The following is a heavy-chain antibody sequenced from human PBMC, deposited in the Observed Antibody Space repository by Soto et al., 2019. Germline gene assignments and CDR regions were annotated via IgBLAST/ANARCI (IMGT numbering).Heavy chain of an antibody. CDR1: GFIFSSYS. Sequence: GGSLRLSCAASGFIFSSYSMNWVRQAPGKGLEWLSYISSRSSTIFYADSVKGRFTISRDNAKNSLYLQMNSLRAEDTAVYYCARDQYSGDAIDYWGQGTLVTVSS. V-gene: IGHV3-48*01. CDR2: ISSRSSTI. CDR3: ARDQYSGDAIDY. J-gene: IGHJ4*02. D-gene: IGHD5-12*01.